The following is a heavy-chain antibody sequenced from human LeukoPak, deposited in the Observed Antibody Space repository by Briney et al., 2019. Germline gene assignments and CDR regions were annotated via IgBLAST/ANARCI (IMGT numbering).Heavy chain of an antibody. CDR2: TRNKAKSHTT. Sequence: GGSLRLSCAASGFTFTNAWMSWVRQAPGKGLEWVGRTRNKAKSHTTEYAASVKGRFTISRDDPKNSLYLQMSSLKTEDTAVYYCARVVTTVGDYGFDVWGQGTSVTVSS. V-gene: IGHV3-72*01. CDR1: GFTFTNAW. J-gene: IGHJ6*02. D-gene: IGHD3-10*01. CDR3: ARVVTTVGDYGFDV.